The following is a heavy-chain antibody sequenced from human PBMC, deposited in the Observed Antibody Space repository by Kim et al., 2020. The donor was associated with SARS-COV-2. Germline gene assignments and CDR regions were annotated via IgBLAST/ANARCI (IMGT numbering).Heavy chain of an antibody. J-gene: IGHJ6*02. Sequence: SVKVSCKASGFTFTSSAMQWVRQARGQRLEWIGWIVVGSGNTNYAQQFQERVTITRDMSTSTAYMELSSLRSEDTAVYYCAADQGGLLWFGEFYYYGMDVWGQGTTVTVSS. CDR3: AADQGGLLWFGEFYYYGMDV. D-gene: IGHD3-10*01. CDR1: GFTFTSSA. V-gene: IGHV1-58*02. CDR2: IVVGSGNT.